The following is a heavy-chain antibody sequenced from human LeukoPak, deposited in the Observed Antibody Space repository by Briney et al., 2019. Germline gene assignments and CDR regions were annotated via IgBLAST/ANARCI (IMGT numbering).Heavy chain of an antibody. V-gene: IGHV3-33*01. CDR1: GFTFRNHG. Sequence: GGSLRLSCAASGFTFRNHGMHWVRQAPGKGLEWVAVIWYDGSNQLYADSVKGRFTISRDNSKNTLQLQMNSLRAEDTAVYYCARDRQLQYFDYWGQGTLVTVSS. CDR3: ARDRQLQYFDY. D-gene: IGHD3-9*01. CDR2: IWYDGSNQ. J-gene: IGHJ4*02.